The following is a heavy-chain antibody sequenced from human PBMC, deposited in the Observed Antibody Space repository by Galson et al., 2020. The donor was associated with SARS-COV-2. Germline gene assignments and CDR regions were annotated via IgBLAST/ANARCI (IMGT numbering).Heavy chain of an antibody. CDR3: AREDVVVVAATPFYYYYYMDV. V-gene: IGHV3-30*04. J-gene: IGHJ6*03. CDR2: ISYDGSNK. Sequence: GGSLRLSCAASGFTFSSYAIHWVRQAPVKGLEWVAVISYDGSNKYYADSVKGRFTISRDNSKNTLYLQMNSLRAEDTAVYYCAREDVVVVAATPFYYYYYMDVWGKGTTVTVSS. CDR1: GFTFSSYA. D-gene: IGHD2-15*01.